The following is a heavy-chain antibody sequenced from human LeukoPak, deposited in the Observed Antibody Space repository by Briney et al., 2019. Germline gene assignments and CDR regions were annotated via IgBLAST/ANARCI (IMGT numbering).Heavy chain of an antibody. V-gene: IGHV4-59*01. CDR1: GGSISSYY. J-gene: IGHJ4*02. Sequence: SETLSLTCTVSGGSISSYYWSWIRQPPGKGLEWIGYIYYSGSTNYNPSLKSRVTISVDTSKNQFSLKLSSVTAADTAVYYCARGLAMVKPFDYWGQGTLVTVSS. CDR2: IYYSGST. CDR3: ARGLAMVKPFDY. D-gene: IGHD5-18*01.